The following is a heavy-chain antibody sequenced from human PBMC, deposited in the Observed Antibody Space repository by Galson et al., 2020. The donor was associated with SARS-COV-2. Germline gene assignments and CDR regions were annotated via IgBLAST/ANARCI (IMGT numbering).Heavy chain of an antibody. D-gene: IGHD5-18*01. CDR2: FDSEEGQT. CDR3: AIDEGVGYSYGWNYGMDV. V-gene: IGHV1-24*01. CDR1: GYILTDLS. Sequence: ASVKVSCKVSGYILTDLSMHWVRQAPGKGLEWMGGFDSEEGQTIYAQKFQGRVTMIEDTSTDTAYMELSGLRSEDTAVYYCAIDEGVGYSYGWNYGMDVWGQGTTVIVSS. J-gene: IGHJ6*02.